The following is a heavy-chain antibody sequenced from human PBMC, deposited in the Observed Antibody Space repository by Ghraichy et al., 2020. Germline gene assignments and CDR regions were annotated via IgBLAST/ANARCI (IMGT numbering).Heavy chain of an antibody. J-gene: IGHJ3*02. CDR2: IVVGSGNT. CDR1: GFTFTSSA. Sequence: SVKVSCKASGFTFTSSAVQWVRQARGQRLEWIGWIVVGSGNTNYAQKFQERVTITRDMSTSTAYMELSSLRSEDTAVYYCAALRRDYYDSSGYPNAFDIWGQGTMVTVSS. D-gene: IGHD3-22*01. CDR3: AALRRDYYDSSGYPNAFDI. V-gene: IGHV1-58*01.